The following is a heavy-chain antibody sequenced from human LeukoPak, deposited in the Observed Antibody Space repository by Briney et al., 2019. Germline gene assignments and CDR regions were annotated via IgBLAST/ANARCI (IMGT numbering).Heavy chain of an antibody. D-gene: IGHD6-19*01. CDR2: ISWNSGSI. CDR1: GFTFGDYA. CDR3: AKDIGQWLVSGLSFDP. J-gene: IGHJ5*02. Sequence: GGSLRLSCAASGFTFGDYAIHWVRQAPGKGLKWVSGISWNSGSIAYADSVKGRFTISRDNAKNSLYLQMNSLRAEDTALYYCAKDIGQWLVSGLSFDPWGQGTLVTVSS. V-gene: IGHV3-9*01.